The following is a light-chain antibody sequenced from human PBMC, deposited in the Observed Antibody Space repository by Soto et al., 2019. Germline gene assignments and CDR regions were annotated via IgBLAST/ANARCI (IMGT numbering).Light chain of an antibody. Sequence: NFMLTQPHSVSESPGKTVTISCTRSSGSIASNYVQWYQQRPGSSPSTVIYDDNQRPSGVPDRFSGSIDSSSNSASLTIFGLKTEDEADYYCQSYDSSNSVVFGGGTKLTVL. V-gene: IGLV6-57*01. J-gene: IGLJ2*01. CDR1: SGSIASNY. CDR2: DDN. CDR3: QSYDSSNSVV.